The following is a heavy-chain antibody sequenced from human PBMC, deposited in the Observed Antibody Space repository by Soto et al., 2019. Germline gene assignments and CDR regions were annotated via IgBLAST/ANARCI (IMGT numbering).Heavy chain of an antibody. CDR3: ARCSLVVIPVPGFDH. D-gene: IGHD2-15*01. Sequence: TLSLTCTVSGCSISSGGYYWSWIRQHPGRGLEWIGYIYYNGNTYYNPSLKSRVTVSVDTSKNQFSLNVRSVTAADTAVYYCARCSLVVIPVPGFDHSGQGTLATVSS. CDR2: IYYNGNT. CDR1: GCSISSGGYY. V-gene: IGHV4-31*03. J-gene: IGHJ5*02.